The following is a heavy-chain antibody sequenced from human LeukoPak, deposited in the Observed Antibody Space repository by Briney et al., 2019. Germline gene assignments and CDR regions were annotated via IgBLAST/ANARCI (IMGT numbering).Heavy chain of an antibody. CDR2: NYYSGST. Sequence: SETLSLICTVSGGPISSSSYYWGWVRQPPGEGLAWIGRNYYSGSTYYNPSLKSRVTISVDTSKNQFSLKLSSVTAADTAVYYCARRWGAAGTHDAFDIWGQGTMVTVSS. CDR3: ARRWGAAGTHDAFDI. CDR1: GGPISSSSYY. J-gene: IGHJ3*02. V-gene: IGHV4-39*01. D-gene: IGHD6-13*01.